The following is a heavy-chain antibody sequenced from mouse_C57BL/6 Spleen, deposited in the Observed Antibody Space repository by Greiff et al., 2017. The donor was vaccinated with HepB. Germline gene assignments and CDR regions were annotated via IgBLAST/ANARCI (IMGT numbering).Heavy chain of an antibody. D-gene: IGHD2-2*01. CDR1: GFTFSDYG. J-gene: IGHJ3*01. V-gene: IGHV5-17*01. Sequence: DVKLVESGGGLVKPGGSLKLSCAASGFTFSDYGMHWVRQAPEKGLEWVAYSSSGSSTIYYADTVKGRFTISRDNAKNTLFLQMTSLRSEDTAMYYCAGNIDYGDDVGFAYWGQGTRVTGSA. CDR2: SSSGSSTI. CDR3: AGNIDYGDDVGFAY.